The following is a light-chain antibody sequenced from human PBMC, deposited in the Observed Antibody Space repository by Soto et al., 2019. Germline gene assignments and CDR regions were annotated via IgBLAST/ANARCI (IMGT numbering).Light chain of an antibody. V-gene: IGKV1-9*01. CDR1: QDMNTY. J-gene: IGKJ5*01. CDR3: QQLHSYPIT. CDR2: GAS. Sequence: DMQLTQSPPFRSASVGNRVTIPCRASQDMNTYIARHQQKPGTAPKLLIYGASTWQSGVPSRFRGSESGAVFTLTISSLQPEDFATYYCQQLHSYPITFGQGTRLEIK.